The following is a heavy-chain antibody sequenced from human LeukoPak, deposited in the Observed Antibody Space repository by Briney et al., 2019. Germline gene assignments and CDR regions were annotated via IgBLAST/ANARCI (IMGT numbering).Heavy chain of an antibody. Sequence: GGSLRLSCAASGLTFSSYGMSWVRQAPGRGLEWVSAISTTGGTTYYADSVRGRFTISRDNSRDTLYLQMNSLRAEDTAIYYCAKNGDRGAYCSGGTCYPYYYYYMDVWGKGTTVTISS. J-gene: IGHJ6*03. V-gene: IGHV3-23*01. CDR3: AKNGDRGAYCSGGTCYPYYYYYMDV. D-gene: IGHD2-15*01. CDR2: ISTTGGTT. CDR1: GLTFSSYG.